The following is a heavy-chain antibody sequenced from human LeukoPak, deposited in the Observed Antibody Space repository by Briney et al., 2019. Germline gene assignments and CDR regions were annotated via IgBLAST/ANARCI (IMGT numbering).Heavy chain of an antibody. CDR2: IYYSGST. D-gene: IGHD3-10*01. CDR3: ARGLGSGSSRFDY. J-gene: IGHJ4*02. Sequence: SQTLSLTCTVSGGSISSGGYYWSWIRQHPGKGLEWIGYIYYSGSTYYNPSLKNRVTISVDTSKNQFSLKLSSVTAADTAVYYCARGLGSGSSRFDYWGQGTLVTVSS. V-gene: IGHV4-31*03. CDR1: GGSISSGGYY.